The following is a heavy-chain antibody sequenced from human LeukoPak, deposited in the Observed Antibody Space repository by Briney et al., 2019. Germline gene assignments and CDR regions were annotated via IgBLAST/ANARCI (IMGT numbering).Heavy chain of an antibody. CDR1: GYTFTSYA. Sequence: ASVKVSCKASGYTFTSYAMNWVRQAPGQGLEWMGWINTNTGNPTYAQGFTGRFVFSLDTSVSTAYLQISSLKAEDTAVYYCARVSGHGSGSYYYYYYYMDVWGKGTTVIVSS. CDR2: INTNTGNP. J-gene: IGHJ6*03. V-gene: IGHV7-4-1*02. CDR3: ARVSGHGSGSYYYYYYYMDV. D-gene: IGHD3-10*01.